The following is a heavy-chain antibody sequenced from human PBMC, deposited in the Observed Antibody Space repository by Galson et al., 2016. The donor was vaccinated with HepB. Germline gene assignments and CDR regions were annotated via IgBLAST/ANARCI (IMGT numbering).Heavy chain of an antibody. CDR1: GYKFDNFW. Sequence: QSGAEVKRPGESLKISCETSGYKFDNFWIGWVRQMSGKGLEWMGIIHPGDSDTRYSPSFRGQITMSVDKATSIAYLQWSSLKAWDSAIYYCARQYGRGDVRGLDVWGQGTTVTV. J-gene: IGHJ6*02. V-gene: IGHV5-51*01. CDR2: IHPGDSDT. D-gene: IGHD2-15*01. CDR3: ARQYGRGDVRGLDV.